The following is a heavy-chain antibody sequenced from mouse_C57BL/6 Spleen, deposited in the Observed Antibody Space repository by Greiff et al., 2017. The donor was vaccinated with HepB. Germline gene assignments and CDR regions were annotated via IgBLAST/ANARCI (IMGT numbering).Heavy chain of an antibody. CDR1: GFSFNTYA. J-gene: IGHJ3*01. D-gene: IGHD2-4*01. V-gene: IGHV10-1*01. CDR2: IRSKSNNYAT. CDR3: VRPYDYGAWFAY. Sequence: EVQVVESGGGLVQPKGSLKLSCAASGFSFNTYAMNWVRQAPGKGLEWVARIRSKSNNYATYYADSVKDRFTISRDDSESMLYLQMNNLKTEDTAMYYCVRPYDYGAWFAYWGQGTLVTVSA.